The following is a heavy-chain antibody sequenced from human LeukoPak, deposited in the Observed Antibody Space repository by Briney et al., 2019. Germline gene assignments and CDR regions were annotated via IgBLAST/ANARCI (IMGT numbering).Heavy chain of an antibody. CDR2: INPSGGST. D-gene: IGHD3-10*01. Sequence: GASVKVSCKASGYTFTSYYMHWVRQAPGQGLEWMGIINPSGGSTSYAQKFQGRVTMTRDTSISTAYMELSRLRSDDTAVYYCARDLPSGSGFDIWGQGTMATVSS. V-gene: IGHV1-46*01. CDR1: GYTFTSYY. CDR3: ARDLPSGSGFDI. J-gene: IGHJ3*02.